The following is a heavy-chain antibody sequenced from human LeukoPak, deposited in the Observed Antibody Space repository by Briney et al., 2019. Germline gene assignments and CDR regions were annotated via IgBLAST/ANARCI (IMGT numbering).Heavy chain of an antibody. CDR3: AKDNGGREAGTQSLSPAHYYYYMDV. V-gene: IGHV3-11*04. Sequence: PGGSLRLSCAASGFTFSDYYMSWIRQAPGKGLEWVSYISSSGSTIYYADSVKGRFTISRDNSKNTLYLQMNSLRAEDTAVYYCAKDNGGREAGTQSLSPAHYYYYMDVWGKGTTVTVSS. D-gene: IGHD6-13*01. CDR2: ISSSGSTI. J-gene: IGHJ6*03. CDR1: GFTFSDYY.